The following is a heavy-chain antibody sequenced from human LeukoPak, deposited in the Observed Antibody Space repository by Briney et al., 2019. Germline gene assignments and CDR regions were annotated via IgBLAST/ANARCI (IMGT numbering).Heavy chain of an antibody. Sequence: GASVKVSCKASGGTFSSYAISWVRQAPGQGLEWMGGIIPIFGTANYAQKFQGRVTTTTDESTSTAYMELSSLRSEDTAVYYCARVSIVATASWGTSYYYYMDVWGKGTTVTVSS. CDR2: IIPIFGTA. J-gene: IGHJ6*03. V-gene: IGHV1-69*05. CDR1: GGTFSSYA. CDR3: ARVSIVATASWGTSYYYYMDV. D-gene: IGHD5-12*01.